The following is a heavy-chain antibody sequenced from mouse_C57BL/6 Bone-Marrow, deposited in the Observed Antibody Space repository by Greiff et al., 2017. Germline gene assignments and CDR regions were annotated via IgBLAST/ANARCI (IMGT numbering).Heavy chain of an antibody. CDR2: FYPGSGSI. CDR1: GYTFTEYT. V-gene: IGHV1-62-2*01. Sequence: VKLLESGAELVKPGASVKLSCKASGYTFTEYTIHWVKQRSGQGLEWIGWFYPGSGSIKYNEKFKDKATLTADKSSSTVYMEISRLTYEDSAVYFCARHPYYYGLFDYWGQGTTRTVSS. J-gene: IGHJ2*01. D-gene: IGHD1-1*01. CDR3: ARHPYYYGLFDY.